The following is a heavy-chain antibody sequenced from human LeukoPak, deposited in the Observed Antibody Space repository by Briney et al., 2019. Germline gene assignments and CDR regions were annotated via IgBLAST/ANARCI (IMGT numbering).Heavy chain of an antibody. J-gene: IGHJ3*02. CDR3: ARDVNFFGVVPGAFDI. Sequence: PSETLSLTCTVSGGSISSSSYYWGWIRQPPGKGLEWVSYISSSSSTIYYADSVKGRFTISRDNAKNSLYLQMNSLRAEDTAVYYCARDVNFFGVVPGAFDIWGQGTMVTVSS. CDR1: GGSISSSS. D-gene: IGHD3-3*01. CDR2: ISSSSSTI. V-gene: IGHV3-48*01.